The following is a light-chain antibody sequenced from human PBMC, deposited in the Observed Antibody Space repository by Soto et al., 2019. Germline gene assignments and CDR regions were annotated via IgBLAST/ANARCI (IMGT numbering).Light chain of an antibody. CDR1: QSVRTY. Sequence: ELVLTQSPATLSFSPGERATLSCRASQSVRTYLAWYQHKPGQAPRLLIYDASNRATGIPARFSGSGSGTDFTLTISGLDPEDFGVYYCQHRRNWLTFGGGTKVEIK. CDR2: DAS. J-gene: IGKJ4*01. V-gene: IGKV3-11*01. CDR3: QHRRNWLT.